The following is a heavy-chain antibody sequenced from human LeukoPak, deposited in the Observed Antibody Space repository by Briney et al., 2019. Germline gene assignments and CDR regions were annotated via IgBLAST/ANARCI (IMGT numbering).Heavy chain of an antibody. CDR2: ISGSGGST. Sequence: GGSLRLSCAASGFTFSSYAMSWVRQAPGKGLEWVSAISGSGGSTYYADSVKGRFTISRDNSKNTVYLQMNSLRAEDTAVYYCAKDLRGSSWYSYYYYMDVWGKGTTVTVSS. D-gene: IGHD6-13*01. V-gene: IGHV3-23*01. J-gene: IGHJ6*03. CDR1: GFTFSSYA. CDR3: AKDLRGSSWYSYYYYMDV.